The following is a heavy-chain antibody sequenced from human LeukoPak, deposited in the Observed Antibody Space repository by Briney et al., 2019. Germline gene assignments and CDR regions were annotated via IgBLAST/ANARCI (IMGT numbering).Heavy chain of an antibody. CDR1: GGSISSSSYY. CDR2: IYYSGST. Sequence: SETLSLTCTVSGGSISSSSYYWGWIRQLPGKGLEWIGSIYYSGSTYYNPSLKSRVTISVDTSKNQFSLKLSSVTAADTAVYYCARHFPHLGELSLYWFDPWGQGTLVTVSS. CDR3: ARHFPHLGELSLYWFDP. D-gene: IGHD3-16*02. V-gene: IGHV4-39*01. J-gene: IGHJ5*02.